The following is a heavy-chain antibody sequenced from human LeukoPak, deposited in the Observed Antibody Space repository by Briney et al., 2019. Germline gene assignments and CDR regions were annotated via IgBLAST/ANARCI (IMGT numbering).Heavy chain of an antibody. D-gene: IGHD6-19*01. J-gene: IGHJ4*02. CDR1: GGSISSSSYY. Sequence: SETLSLTCTVSGGSISSSSYYWGWIRQPPGKGLEWIGSIYFSGTTYYNPSLKSRVTISVDTSKNQFSLKLSSVTAADTAVYYCATIAVAGTLFDYWGQGTLVTVSS. CDR3: ATIAVAGTLFDY. CDR2: IYFSGTT. V-gene: IGHV4-39*01.